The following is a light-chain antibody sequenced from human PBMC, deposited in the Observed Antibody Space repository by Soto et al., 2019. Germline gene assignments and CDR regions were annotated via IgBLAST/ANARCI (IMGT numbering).Light chain of an antibody. V-gene: IGLV5-45*03. CDR3: MIWHSNTWV. J-gene: IGLJ3*02. CDR1: SDINVGTYR. CDR2: YKSDSDQ. Sequence: QSVLTQPSSLSTSPGASASLTCTLRSDINVGTYRIYWYQQKRGSPPQYLLRYKSDSDQQQGSGVPSRFSGSKDASANAAILLISWLQSEDEADYYCMIWHSNTWVFGGGTKVTVL.